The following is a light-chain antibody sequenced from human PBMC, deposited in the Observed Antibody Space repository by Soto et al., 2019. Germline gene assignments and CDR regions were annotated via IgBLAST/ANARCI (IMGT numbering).Light chain of an antibody. J-gene: IGKJ4*01. V-gene: IGKV1-33*01. CDR2: DAS. CDR3: QQYDNLPLT. Sequence: DIQMTQSPSSLFASVGDRVTITCQTSQDIDIYLNWYQQKPGKAPKLLIYDASDLETGVPSRFSGSGSGTDFTFTISSLQPEDFATYYCQQYDNLPLTFGGGTKVEIK. CDR1: QDIDIY.